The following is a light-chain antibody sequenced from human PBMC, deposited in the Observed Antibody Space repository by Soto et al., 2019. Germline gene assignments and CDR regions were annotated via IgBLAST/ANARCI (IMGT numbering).Light chain of an antibody. CDR2: DAS. CDR3: QQYNDWPLT. Sequence: EIVLTQSPGTVSLSPGERATLSCRASQTVSNNYLAWYQQKPGQAPRLLIYDASSRATGIPARFSGTGSGTEFTLTISSLQSEDFALYYCQQYNDWPLTFGQGTKVDIK. J-gene: IGKJ1*01. V-gene: IGKV3-15*01. CDR1: QTVSNN.